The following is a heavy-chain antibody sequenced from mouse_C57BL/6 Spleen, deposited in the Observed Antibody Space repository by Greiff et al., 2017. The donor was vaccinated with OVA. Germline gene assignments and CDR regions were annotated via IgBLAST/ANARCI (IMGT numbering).Heavy chain of an antibody. D-gene: IGHD2-3*01. CDR1: GYTFTDYY. V-gene: IGHV1-19*01. CDR3: ARGLLRLYFDY. CDR2: INPYNGGT. J-gene: IGHJ2*01. Sequence: EVKLMESGPVLVKPGASVKMSCKASGYTFTDYYMNWVKQSHGKSLEWIGVINPYNGGTSYNQKFKGKATLTVDKSSSTAYMELNSLTSEDSAVYYCARGLLRLYFDYWGQGTTLTVSS.